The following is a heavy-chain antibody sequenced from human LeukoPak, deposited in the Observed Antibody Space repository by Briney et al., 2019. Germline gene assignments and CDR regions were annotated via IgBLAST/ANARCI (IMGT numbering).Heavy chain of an antibody. CDR2: ISSSSSYI. J-gene: IGHJ6*02. D-gene: IGHD1-14*01. CDR1: GFTFSSYS. V-gene: IGHV3-21*01. Sequence: GGSLRLSCAASGFTFSSYSMNWVRQAPGKGLEWVSSISSSSSYIYYVDSVKGRFTISRDNAKNSLYLQMNSLRAEDTAVYYCASDPHHASRMDVWGQGTTVTVSS. CDR3: ASDPHHASRMDV.